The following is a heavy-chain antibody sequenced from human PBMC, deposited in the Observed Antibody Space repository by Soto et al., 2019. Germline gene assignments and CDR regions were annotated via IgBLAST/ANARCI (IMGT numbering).Heavy chain of an antibody. V-gene: IGHV1-69*02. D-gene: IGHD3-10*01. CDR1: GGTFSSYT. Sequence: QVQLVQSGAEVKKPGSSVKVSCKASGGTFSSYTISWVRQAPGQGLEWMGRIIPILGIANYAQKFQGRVRITADKATSTAYMELSSLRSEDTAVYYCASEVIFDYYYYYMDVWGKGTTVTVTS. CDR2: IIPILGIA. CDR3: ASEVIFDYYYYYMDV. J-gene: IGHJ6*03.